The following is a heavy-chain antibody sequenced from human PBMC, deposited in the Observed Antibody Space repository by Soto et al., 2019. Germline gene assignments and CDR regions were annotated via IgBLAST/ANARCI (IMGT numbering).Heavy chain of an antibody. Sequence: SETPSLTCTVSGGSISSYYWSWIRLPPGKGLEWIGYIYDSETTYYNPSLKSRVTISVDTSKNQFSLKLSSVTAADTAVYYCARHRPGAAYFRDAFAVSGRGTMVIVSS. J-gene: IGHJ3*01. D-gene: IGHD3-16*01. CDR2: IYDSETT. V-gene: IGHV4-59*08. CDR1: GGSISSYY. CDR3: ARHRPGAAYFRDAFAV.